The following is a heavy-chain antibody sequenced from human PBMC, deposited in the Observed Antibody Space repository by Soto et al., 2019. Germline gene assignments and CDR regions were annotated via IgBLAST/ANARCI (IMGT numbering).Heavy chain of an antibody. CDR2: IIPIFGTA. J-gene: IGHJ6*02. CDR1: GGTFSSYA. V-gene: IGHV1-69*01. CDR3: AIRGLWLGERPTYYYYYGMDV. Sequence: QVQLVQSGAEVKKPGSSVKVSCKASGGTFSSYAISWVRQAPGQGLEWMGGIIPIFGTANYAQKFQGRVTINAEESTSTAYLELSSLGSEDTAVYYCAIRGLWLGERPTYYYYYGMDVWGQGTTVTVSS. D-gene: IGHD3-10*01.